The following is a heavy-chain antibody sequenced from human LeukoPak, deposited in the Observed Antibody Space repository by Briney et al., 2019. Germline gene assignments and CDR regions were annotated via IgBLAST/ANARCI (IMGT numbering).Heavy chain of an antibody. D-gene: IGHD3-3*01. Sequence: GGSLRLSCAAPGITFGNYGMNWVRQTPGKGLGWVSGINWNGGSTNYADSVKGRFTISRDNAKNSLYLQMNSLRAEDTALYRCVIAPYDLWSRYYLYWGHGTLVTVSS. J-gene: IGHJ4*01. V-gene: IGHV3-20*01. CDR1: GITFGNYG. CDR2: INWNGGST. CDR3: VIAPYDLWSRYYLY.